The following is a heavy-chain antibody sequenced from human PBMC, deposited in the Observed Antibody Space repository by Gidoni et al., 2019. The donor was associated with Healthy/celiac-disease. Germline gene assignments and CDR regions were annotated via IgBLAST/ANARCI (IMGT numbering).Heavy chain of an antibody. CDR1: GYTFTSYD. Sequence: QVQLVQSGAEVKKPGASVKVSFTASGYTFTSYDINWVRQATGQGLEWMGWMNPNSGKTGYAQKFQGRVTMTRNNSIRTAYMELSSLRSEDTAVYYCARGSDAFDIWGQGTMVTVSS. V-gene: IGHV1-8*01. CDR3: ARGSDAFDI. CDR2: MNPNSGKT. J-gene: IGHJ3*02.